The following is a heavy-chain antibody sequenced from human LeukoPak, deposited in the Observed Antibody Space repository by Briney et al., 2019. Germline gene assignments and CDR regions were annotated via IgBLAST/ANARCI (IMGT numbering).Heavy chain of an antibody. CDR1: GYSFTSYW. J-gene: IGHJ4*02. Sequence: GESLQISCQSSGYSFTSYWIGWVRQMPGKGLEWMGIIYPGDSDTRYSPSFQGQVTISADKSISTAYLQWSSLKASDTAMYYCARPSSSGWYYFDYWGQGTLVTVSS. D-gene: IGHD6-19*01. CDR2: IYPGDSDT. V-gene: IGHV5-51*01. CDR3: ARPSSSGWYYFDY.